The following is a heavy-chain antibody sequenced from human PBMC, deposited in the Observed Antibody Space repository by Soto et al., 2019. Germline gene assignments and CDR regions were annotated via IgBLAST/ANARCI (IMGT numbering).Heavy chain of an antibody. Sequence: GSLSISCAASGFSVSSYGMHWVRQAPGKGLEWVAVISYDGSNKYYADSVKGRFTISRDNSKNTLYLQMNSLRAEDTAVYYCEKGELELPDYWGQGTLVTVSS. V-gene: IGHV3-30*18. D-gene: IGHD1-7*01. J-gene: IGHJ4*02. CDR1: GFSVSSYG. CDR3: EKGELELPDY. CDR2: ISYDGSNK.